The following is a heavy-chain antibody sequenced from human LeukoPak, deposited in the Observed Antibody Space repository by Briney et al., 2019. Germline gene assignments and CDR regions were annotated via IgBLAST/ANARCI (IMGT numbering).Heavy chain of an antibody. J-gene: IGHJ5*02. CDR1: GFTFSSYA. Sequence: GGSLRLSCAASGFTFSSYAMSWVRQAPGKGLEWVSATSGSGGSTYYADSVKGRFTISRDNSKNTLYLQMNSLRAEDTAVYYCAKDKVFGYCSGGSCYGWFDPWGQGTLVTVSS. V-gene: IGHV3-23*01. D-gene: IGHD2-15*01. CDR3: AKDKVFGYCSGGSCYGWFDP. CDR2: TSGSGGST.